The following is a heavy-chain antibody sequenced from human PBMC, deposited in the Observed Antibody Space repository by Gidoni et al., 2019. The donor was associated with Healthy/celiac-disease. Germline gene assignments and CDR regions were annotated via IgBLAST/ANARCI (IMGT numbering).Heavy chain of an antibody. V-gene: IGHV3-30*18. Sequence: QVQLVESGGGVVQPGRSLRLSCAASGFTFSSYGMHWVRQAPGKGLEWVAVISYDGSNKYYADSVKGRFTISRDNSKNTLYLQMNSLRAEDTAVYYCAKEGDHYGDYVTLGLFDYWGQGTLVTVSS. D-gene: IGHD4-17*01. CDR2: ISYDGSNK. J-gene: IGHJ4*02. CDR1: GFTFSSYG. CDR3: AKEGDHYGDYVTLGLFDY.